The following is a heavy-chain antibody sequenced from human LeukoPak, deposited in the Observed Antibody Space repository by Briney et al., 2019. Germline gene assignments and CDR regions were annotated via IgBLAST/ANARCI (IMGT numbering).Heavy chain of an antibody. CDR2: INHSGST. Sequence: SETLSLTCAVCGGSFSGYYWSWIRQPPGKGLEWIGEINHSGSTNYNPSLKSRVTISVDTSKNQFSLKLSSVTAADTAVYYCARSHSITMVRGVINWFDPWGQGTLVTVSS. CDR1: GGSFSGYY. V-gene: IGHV4-34*01. J-gene: IGHJ5*02. D-gene: IGHD3-10*01. CDR3: ARSHSITMVRGVINWFDP.